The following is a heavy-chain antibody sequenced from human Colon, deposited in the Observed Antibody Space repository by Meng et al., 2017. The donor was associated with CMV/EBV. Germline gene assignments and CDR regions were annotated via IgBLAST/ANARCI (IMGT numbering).Heavy chain of an antibody. V-gene: IGHV4-39*07. CDR1: GDSVNSQTNY. D-gene: IGHD2-21*01. CDR2: LYYTGAT. Sequence: SETLSLTCAVSGDSVNSQTNYWGWIRQSPGKGREWIGSLYYTGATFYNPSLKNRVTLSGDMSKNQLSLKLNSVTAADTAVYYCTRLSRGGDSTVDYWGQGTLVTVSS. J-gene: IGHJ4*02. CDR3: TRLSRGGDSTVDY.